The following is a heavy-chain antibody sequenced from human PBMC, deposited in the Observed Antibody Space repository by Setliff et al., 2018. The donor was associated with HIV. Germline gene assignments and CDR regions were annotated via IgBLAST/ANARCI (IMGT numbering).Heavy chain of an antibody. V-gene: IGHV3-21*01. D-gene: IGHD5-12*01. CDR2: ISRSSDDI. CDR1: GFIFSGYS. J-gene: IGHJ2*01. CDR3: VRDYRWLNWFFDL. Sequence: PGGSLRLSCVGSGFIFSGYSMNWVRQAPGKGLEWVSSISRSSDDIKYADSVKGRFTISRDNAKCSLFLQMNSLRAEDTAVYYCVRDYRWLNWFFDLWGRGTLVTVSS.